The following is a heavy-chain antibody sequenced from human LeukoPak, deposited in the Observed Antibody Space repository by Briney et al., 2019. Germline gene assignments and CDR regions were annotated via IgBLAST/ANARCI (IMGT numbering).Heavy chain of an antibody. D-gene: IGHD1-26*01. Sequence: ASVKVSCKASGYTFTGYYMHWVRQAPGQGLEWMGWINPNSGGTNYAQKFQGRVTMTRDTSISTAYMELSRLRSDDTAVYYCAGDGPWRAWEAFDIWGQGTMVTVSS. CDR2: INPNSGGT. J-gene: IGHJ3*02. CDR1: GYTFTGYY. CDR3: AGDGPWRAWEAFDI. V-gene: IGHV1-2*02.